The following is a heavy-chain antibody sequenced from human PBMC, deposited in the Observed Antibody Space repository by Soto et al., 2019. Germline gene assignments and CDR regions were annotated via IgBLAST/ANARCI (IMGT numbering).Heavy chain of an antibody. Sequence: ASVKVSCKASGYTFTSYYMHWVRQAPGLGLEWMGIINPSGGSTSYAQKFQGRVTMTRDTSTSTVYMELSSLRSEDTAVYYCAIQPTYYYDSSANEDYWGQGTLVTVSS. D-gene: IGHD3-22*01. CDR3: AIQPTYYYDSSANEDY. CDR1: GYTFTSYY. CDR2: INPSGGST. J-gene: IGHJ4*02. V-gene: IGHV1-46*01.